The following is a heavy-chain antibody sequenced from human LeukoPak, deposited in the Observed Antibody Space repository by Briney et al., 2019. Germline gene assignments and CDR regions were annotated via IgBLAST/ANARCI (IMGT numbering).Heavy chain of an antibody. Sequence: GGSLRLSCAASGFTFSSYGMHWVRQAPGKGLEWVAVIWYDGSNKYYADSVKGRFTISRDNSKNTLYLQMNSLRAEDTAVYYCARDPSEKYNAFDYWGQGTLVTVSS. D-gene: IGHD1-1*01. CDR3: ARDPSEKYNAFDY. CDR2: IWYDGSNK. CDR1: GFTFSSYG. J-gene: IGHJ4*02. V-gene: IGHV3-33*01.